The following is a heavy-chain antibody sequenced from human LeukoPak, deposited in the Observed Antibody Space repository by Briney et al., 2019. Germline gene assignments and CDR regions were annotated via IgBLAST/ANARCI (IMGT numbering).Heavy chain of an antibody. Sequence: PSETLSLTCTVSGGSISSSSYYWGWIRQPPGKGLEWIGSIYYSGSTYYNPSLKSRVTISVDTSKNQFSLKLSSVTAADTAVYYCARHGSSGWPDYWGQGTLVTVS. CDR2: IYYSGST. J-gene: IGHJ4*02. D-gene: IGHD6-19*01. CDR3: ARHGSSGWPDY. CDR1: GGSISSSSYY. V-gene: IGHV4-39*01.